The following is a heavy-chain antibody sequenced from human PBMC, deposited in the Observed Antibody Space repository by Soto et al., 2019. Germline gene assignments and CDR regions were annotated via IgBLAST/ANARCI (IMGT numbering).Heavy chain of an antibody. J-gene: IGHJ4*02. CDR2: ISGYGNNYAT. V-gene: IGHV3-73*02. D-gene: IGHD1-26*01. Sequence: DVQLVESGGGLVQPGGSLKLSCAASGFTFSGSAMHWVRQASGKGLEWVGRISGYGNNYATAYAASVKGRFTISRDDSKNTAYLQMDSLRTEDTAVYYCAPQWELLRKKFFDYWGQGTLVTVSS. CDR1: GFTFSGSA. CDR3: APQWELLRKKFFDY.